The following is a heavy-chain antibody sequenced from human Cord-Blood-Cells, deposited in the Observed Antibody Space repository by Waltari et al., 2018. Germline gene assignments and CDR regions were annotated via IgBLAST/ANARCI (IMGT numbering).Heavy chain of an antibody. V-gene: IGHV4-34*01. CDR1: GGSFSGYY. CDR2: INHSGST. Sequence: QVQLQQWGAGLLKPSETLSLTCAVYGGSFSGYYLRWIRQPPGKGLEWIGEINHSGSTNYNPSLKSRVTISVDTSKNQFSLKLSSVTAADTAVYYCARAVHSSSWFGGYWGQGTLVTVSS. D-gene: IGHD6-13*01. CDR3: ARAVHSSSWFGGY. J-gene: IGHJ4*02.